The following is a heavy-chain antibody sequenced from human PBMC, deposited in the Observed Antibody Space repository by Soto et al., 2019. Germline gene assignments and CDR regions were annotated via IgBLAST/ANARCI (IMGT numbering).Heavy chain of an antibody. V-gene: IGHV1-8*01. CDR3: ARGVSAGVDY. J-gene: IGHJ4*02. CDR1: GYSFTSLD. CDR2: MEPSTGRT. Sequence: GASVKVSCKASGYSFTSLDINWVRQTAGQGLEWMGWMEPSTGRTGYAQKFQGRVTMTRDTSINTAYMELTTLTSDDTAFYYCARGVSAGVDYWGQGTLVTVSS. D-gene: IGHD1-26*01.